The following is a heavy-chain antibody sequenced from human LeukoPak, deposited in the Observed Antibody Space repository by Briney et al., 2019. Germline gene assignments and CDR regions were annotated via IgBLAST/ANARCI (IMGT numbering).Heavy chain of an antibody. CDR2: IDSAGGRI. CDR1: TFAFGGYW. CDR3: VAYRGNWSGGDF. Sequence: GGSLRLSCAGSTFAFGGYWRHWVRQLPGKGLAWVSRIDSAGGRIQWADSVKGRFTISRDNAKNTVYLQMNSLRPEDSAVYYCVAYRGNWSGGDFWGRGTRVIVSS. V-gene: IGHV3-74*01. J-gene: IGHJ4*02. D-gene: IGHD1-26*01.